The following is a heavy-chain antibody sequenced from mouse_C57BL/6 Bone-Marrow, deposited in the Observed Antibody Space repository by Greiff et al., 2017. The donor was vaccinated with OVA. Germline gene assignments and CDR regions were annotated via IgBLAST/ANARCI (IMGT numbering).Heavy chain of an antibody. CDR2: IDPSDSYT. CDR1: GYTFTSYW. J-gene: IGHJ3*01. CDR3: ASYDFFAY. V-gene: IGHV1-69*01. D-gene: IGHD2-4*01. Sequence: QVQLKQPGAELVMPGASVKLSCKASGYTFTSYWMHWVKQRPGQGLEWIGEIDPSDSYTNYNQKFKGKSTLTVDKSSSTAYMQLSSLTSEDSAVYYCASYDFFAYWGQGTLVTVSA.